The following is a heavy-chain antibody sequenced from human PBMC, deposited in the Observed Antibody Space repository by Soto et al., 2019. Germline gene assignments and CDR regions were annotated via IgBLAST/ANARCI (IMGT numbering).Heavy chain of an antibody. CDR2: ISSSSSYI. V-gene: IGHV3-21*01. J-gene: IGHJ4*02. CDR1: GLTLSSYS. CDR3: ARERLLSIDY. Sequence: GSLRLPYAASGLTLSSYSMNWGRQAPGKGLEWVSSISSSSSYIYYADSVKGRFTISRDNAKNSLYLQMNSLRAEDTAVYYCARERLLSIDYWGQGTLVTVSS. D-gene: IGHD2-21*02.